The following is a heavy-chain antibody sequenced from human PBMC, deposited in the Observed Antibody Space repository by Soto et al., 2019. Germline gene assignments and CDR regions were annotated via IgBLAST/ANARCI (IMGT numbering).Heavy chain of an antibody. V-gene: IGHV3-7*03. CDR3: ARVRVDFWSGYYSDNFDY. CDR2: IKQDGSEK. Sequence: EVQLVESGGGLVQPGGSLRLSCAASGFTFSSYWMSWVRQAPGKGLEWVVNIKQDGSEKYYVDSVKGRFTISRDNAKNSLYLQMNSLRAEDTAVYYCARVRVDFWSGYYSDNFDYWGQGTLVTVSS. J-gene: IGHJ4*02. CDR1: GFTFSSYW. D-gene: IGHD3-3*01.